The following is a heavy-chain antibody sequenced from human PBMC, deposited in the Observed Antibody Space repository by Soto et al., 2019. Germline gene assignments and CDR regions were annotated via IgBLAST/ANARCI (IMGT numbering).Heavy chain of an antibody. CDR3: ARDGAVAGDSNFDY. Sequence: SVKVSCKASGYTFTSSAIHWVRQAPGQGLEWMGWINAGNGNIKHSQKFQHRVTITRDTSESTAYMELSSLRLEDTAVYYCARDGAVAGDSNFDYWGQGTLVTVSS. CDR1: GYTFTSSA. D-gene: IGHD6-19*01. CDR2: INAGNGNI. V-gene: IGHV1-3*01. J-gene: IGHJ4*02.